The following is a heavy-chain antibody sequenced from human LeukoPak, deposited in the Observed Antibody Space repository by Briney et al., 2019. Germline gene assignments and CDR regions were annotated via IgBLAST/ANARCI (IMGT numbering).Heavy chain of an antibody. D-gene: IGHD3-22*01. CDR3: ASLYYYDSRDAAFDI. Sequence: ASVKVSCKASGGTFSSYAISWVRQAPGQGLEWMGGIIPIFGTANYAQKFQGRVTITTDESTSTAYMELSSLRSEDTAVYYCASLYYYDSRDAAFDIWGQGTMVTVSS. V-gene: IGHV1-69*05. CDR2: IIPIFGTA. CDR1: GGTFSSYA. J-gene: IGHJ3*02.